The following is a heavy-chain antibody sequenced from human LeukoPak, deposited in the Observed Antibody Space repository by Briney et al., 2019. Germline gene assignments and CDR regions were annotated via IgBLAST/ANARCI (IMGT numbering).Heavy chain of an antibody. V-gene: IGHV3-21*01. D-gene: IGHD5-24*01. J-gene: IGHJ3*02. CDR2: ISSSSTYI. Sequence: GGSLRLSCAASGFTFSSYSMNWVRQAPGKGLEWVSSISSSSTYIYYADSVKGRFTISRDNAKNSLYLQMNSLRAEDTAVYYCARVYLRWLHGAFDIWGQGTMVTVSS. CDR1: GFTFSSYS. CDR3: ARVYLRWLHGAFDI.